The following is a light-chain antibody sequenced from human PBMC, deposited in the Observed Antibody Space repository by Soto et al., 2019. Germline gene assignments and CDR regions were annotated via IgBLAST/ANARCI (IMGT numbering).Light chain of an antibody. CDR1: RSNIGAGYD. Sequence: QSVLTQPPSVSGAPGQRVTISCTGSRSNIGAGYDVHWYQQIPGTAPELLIYRNHDRPSGVPDRFSGSKSGTSASLAITGLQAEDEGDYYCQSYDTSVSGARVFGGGTKLTVL. V-gene: IGLV1-40*01. CDR3: QSYDTSVSGARV. CDR2: RNH. J-gene: IGLJ3*02.